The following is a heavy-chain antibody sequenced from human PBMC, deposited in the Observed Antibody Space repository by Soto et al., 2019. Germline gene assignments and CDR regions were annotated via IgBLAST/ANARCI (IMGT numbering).Heavy chain of an antibody. CDR1: GGSFSGYY. Sequence: SETLSLTCAVYGGSFSGYYWSWIRQPPGKGLEWIGEINHSGSTNYNPSLKSRVTIPVDTSKNQFSLKLSSVTAADTAVYYCARGINGDYDAFDIWGQGTMVTVSS. CDR2: INHSGST. D-gene: IGHD4-17*01. J-gene: IGHJ3*02. CDR3: ARGINGDYDAFDI. V-gene: IGHV4-34*01.